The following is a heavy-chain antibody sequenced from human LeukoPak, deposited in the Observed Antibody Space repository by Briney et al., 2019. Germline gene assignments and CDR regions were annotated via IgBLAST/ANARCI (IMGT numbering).Heavy chain of an antibody. J-gene: IGHJ4*02. V-gene: IGHV4-59*01. CDR3: ARSRLGYCSGGSCYEFDY. D-gene: IGHD2-15*01. Sequence: PSETLSLTCTVSGGSISSYYWSWIRQPPGKGLEWIGYIYYSGSTNYNPSLKSRVTISADTSKNQFSLKLSSVTAADTAVYYCARSRLGYCSGGSCYEFDYWGQGTLVTVSS. CDR2: IYYSGST. CDR1: GGSISSYY.